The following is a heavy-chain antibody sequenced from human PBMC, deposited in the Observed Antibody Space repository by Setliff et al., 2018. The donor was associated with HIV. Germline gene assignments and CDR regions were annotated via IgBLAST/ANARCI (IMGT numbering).Heavy chain of an antibody. D-gene: IGHD2-15*01. Sequence: GSLRLSCVASGFTFRNSAMGWVRQAPGKGLDWVSSIGPGGSVTFYTDSVKGRFTISRDNSKNTLYLQMNSLRAEDTAVYYCARDLNPYGGNVDYWGQGTPVTVSS. CDR1: GFTFRNSA. CDR3: ARDLNPYGGNVDY. V-gene: IGHV3-23*01. J-gene: IGHJ4*02. CDR2: IGPGGSVT.